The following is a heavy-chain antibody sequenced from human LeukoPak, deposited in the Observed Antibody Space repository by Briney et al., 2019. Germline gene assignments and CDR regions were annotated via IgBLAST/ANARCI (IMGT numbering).Heavy chain of an antibody. CDR1: GFTFADSW. CDR3: AREVDAFDI. J-gene: IGHJ3*02. CDR2: IHTDGSRT. V-gene: IGHV3-74*01. Sequence: GGSLRLSCVAHGFTFADSWMHWVRQAPGKGLVWVSQIHTDGSRTNYADSVRGRFSISIDSAKNTLYLQMSSLRVKDTAVYYCAREVDAFDIWGQGTMVTVSS.